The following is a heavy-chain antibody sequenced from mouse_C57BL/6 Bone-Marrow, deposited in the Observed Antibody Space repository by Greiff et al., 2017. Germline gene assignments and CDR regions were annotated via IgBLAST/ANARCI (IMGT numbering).Heavy chain of an antibody. J-gene: IGHJ2*01. V-gene: IGHV1-64*01. CDR3: ARRSSSYPYYFDY. D-gene: IGHD1-1*01. Sequence: QVQLQQPGAELVKPGASVKLSCKASGYTFTSYWMHWVKQRPGQGLEWIGMIHPNSGSTNYNEKFKSKDTLTVDKSSSTAYMQLSSLTSEDSAVXDCARRSSSYPYYFDYWGQGTTLTVSS. CDR1: GYTFTSYW. CDR2: IHPNSGST.